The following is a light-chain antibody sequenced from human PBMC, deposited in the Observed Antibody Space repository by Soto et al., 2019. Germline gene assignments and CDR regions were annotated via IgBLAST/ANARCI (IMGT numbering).Light chain of an antibody. J-gene: IGLJ1*01. Sequence: QSVLTQPASVSGSPEQSIAISCTGTSNDVGRYNLVSWYQQHPGKAPKVMIYEATNRPSGVSNRFSGSKSGNTASLTISGLQAEDEADYYCSSYTTSSTRVFGTGTKLTVL. CDR1: SNDVGRYNL. CDR3: SSYTTSSTRV. V-gene: IGLV2-14*02. CDR2: EAT.